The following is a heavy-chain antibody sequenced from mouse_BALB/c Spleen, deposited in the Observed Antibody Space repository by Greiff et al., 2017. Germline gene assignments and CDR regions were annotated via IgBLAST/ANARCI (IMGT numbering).Heavy chain of an antibody. D-gene: IGHD2-1*01. J-gene: IGHJ2*01. CDR2: ISYSGST. CDR1: GYSITSDYA. Sequence: QLQESGPGLVKPSQSLSLTCTVTGYSITSDYAWNWIRQFPGNKLEWMGYISYSGSTSYNPSLKSRISITRDTSKNQFFLQLNSVTTEDTATYYCARGGGNYDYWGQGTTLTVSS. CDR3: ARGGGNYDY. V-gene: IGHV3-2*02.